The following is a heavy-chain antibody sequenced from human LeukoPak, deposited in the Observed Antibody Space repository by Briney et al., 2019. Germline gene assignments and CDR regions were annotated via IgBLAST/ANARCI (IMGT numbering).Heavy chain of an antibody. J-gene: IGHJ4*02. CDR2: ISSSGSTI. V-gene: IGHV3-11*04. Sequence: GGSLRLSCAASGFTFSDYYMSWIRQAPGKGLEWVSYISSSGSTIYYADSVKGRFTISRDNSKNTLYLQMNSLRAEDTAVYYCARHHILTGYYFVWGQGTLVTVSS. CDR3: ARHHILTGYYFV. CDR1: GFTFSDYY. D-gene: IGHD3-9*01.